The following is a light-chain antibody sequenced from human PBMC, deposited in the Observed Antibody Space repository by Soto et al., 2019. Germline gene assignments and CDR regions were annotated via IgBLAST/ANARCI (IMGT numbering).Light chain of an antibody. V-gene: IGKV3-20*01. CDR1: QTVSSSY. CDR3: HQYGSSPRLT. J-gene: IGKJ4*01. CDR2: RTS. Sequence: EIVLTQSPGTLSLSPGERATLSCRASQTVSSSYLAWYQQKPGQAPRLLIYRTSDRAPGIPDRFSGSGSGTDFTLTISRLEPEDFAVYYCHQYGSSPRLTFGGGTKVGI.